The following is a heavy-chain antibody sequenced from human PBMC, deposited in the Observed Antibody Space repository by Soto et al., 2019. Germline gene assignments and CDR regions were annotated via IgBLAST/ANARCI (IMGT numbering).Heavy chain of an antibody. CDR1: GGSISSYS. V-gene: IGHV4-59*01. Sequence: SETLSLTCTVSGGSISSYSWTWIRQPPGKGLEWIGYIYYSGTTNYNPSLKSRVTISVDTSKNQFSLKLNSVTAADTALYYCARGKPCSGGSCYHYFDSWGQGTLVTVSS. CDR2: IYYSGTT. J-gene: IGHJ4*02. D-gene: IGHD2-15*01. CDR3: ARGKPCSGGSCYHYFDS.